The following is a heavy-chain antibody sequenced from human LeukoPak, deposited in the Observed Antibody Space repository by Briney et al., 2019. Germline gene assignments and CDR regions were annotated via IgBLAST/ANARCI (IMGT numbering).Heavy chain of an antibody. D-gene: IGHD5-24*01. V-gene: IGHV4-31*03. CDR2: IHPSGIT. CDR3: ARGQDAFKTGY. CDR1: GGSLTIGHYY. Sequence: SQNLSLTCTVSGGSLTIGHYYWTWIRQHPGKGLEWIGYIHPSGITDYNPSLQSRVTMSLDTSQNQFSLKLTSVTAADTAIYYCARGQDAFKTGYWGQGTLVTVSS. J-gene: IGHJ4*02.